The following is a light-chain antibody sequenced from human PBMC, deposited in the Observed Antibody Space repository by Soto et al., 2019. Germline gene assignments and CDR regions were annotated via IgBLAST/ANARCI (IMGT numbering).Light chain of an antibody. CDR2: DVS. CDR1: QSIGDS. J-gene: IGKJ1*01. CDR3: QQYNGYSRT. V-gene: IGKV1-5*01. Sequence: DIHLVPSPSKQTATVGNRITHNLRASQSIGDSLAWYQQKPGKAPYLLISDVSSLERGVPSRFSGSGSGTEFTLTISSMQPDDFATFYCQQYNGYSRTFGQGTKVDIK.